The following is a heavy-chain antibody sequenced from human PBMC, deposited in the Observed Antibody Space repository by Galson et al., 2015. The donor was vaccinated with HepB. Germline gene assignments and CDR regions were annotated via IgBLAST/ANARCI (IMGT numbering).Heavy chain of an antibody. CDR2: VNPNSGNT. V-gene: IGHV1-8*01. D-gene: IGHD2-8*01. Sequence: SVKVSCQASGYTFTSYDINWVRQATGQGLEWMGWVNPNSGNTGYAQKFQGRVTMTRNTSISTAYMELSSLRSEDKAVYYCARVYGTYYYGKDVWGQGTTVTFSS. J-gene: IGHJ6*02. CDR3: ARVYGTYYYGKDV. CDR1: GYTFTSYD.